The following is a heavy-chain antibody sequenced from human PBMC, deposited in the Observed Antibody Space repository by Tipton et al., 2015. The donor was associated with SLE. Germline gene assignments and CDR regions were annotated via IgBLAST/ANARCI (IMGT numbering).Heavy chain of an antibody. D-gene: IGHD6-13*01. CDR1: GFTFSNYA. CDR3: AAGSSRSTDY. Sequence: SLRLSCAASGFTFSNYAMHWVRQAPGKGLEWVAVISYDGSSTSYADSVKGRFTISRDNTKNTLYLEMNSLRVEDTAVYYCAAGSSRSTDYWGQGTLVSVSS. CDR2: ISYDGSST. V-gene: IGHV3-30*04. J-gene: IGHJ4*02.